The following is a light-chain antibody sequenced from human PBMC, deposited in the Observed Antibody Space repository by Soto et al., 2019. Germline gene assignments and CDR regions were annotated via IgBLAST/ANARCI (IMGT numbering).Light chain of an antibody. CDR3: SSYRTSNTRQIV. CDR1: SSDVGGYNY. Sequence: QSALTQPASVSGSPGQPITISCTGTSSDVGGYNYVSWYQHHPGKAPKLMIYDVSNRPSGVSNRFSGSKSGNTASLSISGLQPEDEADYYCSSYRTSNTRQIVCGTGTKV. J-gene: IGLJ1*01. CDR2: DVS. V-gene: IGLV2-14*03.